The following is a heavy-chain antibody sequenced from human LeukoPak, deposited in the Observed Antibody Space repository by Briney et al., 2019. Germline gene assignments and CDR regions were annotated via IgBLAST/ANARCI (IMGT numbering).Heavy chain of an antibody. D-gene: IGHD6-13*01. CDR3: ARYSSSWPRAFDI. CDR1: GGSISSSSYY. J-gene: IGHJ3*02. V-gene: IGHV4-39*07. CDR2: IYHSGST. Sequence: SETLSLTCTVSGGSISSSSYYWGWIRQPPGKGLEWIGSIYHSGSTYYNPSLKSRVTISVDTSKNQFSLKLSSVTAADTAVYYCARYSSSWPRAFDIWGQGTMVTVSS.